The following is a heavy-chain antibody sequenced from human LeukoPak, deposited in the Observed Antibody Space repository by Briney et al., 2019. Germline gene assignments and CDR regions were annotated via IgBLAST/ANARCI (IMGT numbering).Heavy chain of an antibody. CDR2: INSDGSST. J-gene: IGHJ4*02. Sequence: GGSLRLSCAASGFTFSSYWMHWVRQAPGKGLVWVSRINSDGSSTSYADSVKGRFTISRDNAKNTLYLQMNSLRAEDTAVYYCARVLISPQSGYYYYFDYWGQGTLVTVSS. V-gene: IGHV3-74*01. CDR3: ARVLISPQSGYYYYFDY. CDR1: GFTFSSYW. D-gene: IGHD3-22*01.